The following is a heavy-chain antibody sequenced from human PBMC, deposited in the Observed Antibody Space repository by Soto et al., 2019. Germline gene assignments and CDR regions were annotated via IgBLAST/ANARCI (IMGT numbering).Heavy chain of an antibody. CDR3: AKKMSGSYTYFDY. V-gene: IGHV3-23*01. CDR2: ISGNGANI. Sequence: EVQLLESGGGLIQPGGSLRLSCAASGFSITSYAMSWVRQAPGKGLEWVSTISGNGANIFYGASVKGRFTITRDTSENTVYLQMNSLRAEEDTAVYYCAKKMSGSYTYFDYWGQGTLVTVSS. J-gene: IGHJ4*02. CDR1: GFSITSYA. D-gene: IGHD1-26*01.